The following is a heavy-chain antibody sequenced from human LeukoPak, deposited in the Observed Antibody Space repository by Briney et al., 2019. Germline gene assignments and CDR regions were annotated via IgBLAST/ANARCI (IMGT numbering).Heavy chain of an antibody. Sequence: SETLSLTCAVYGGSFSGYYWSWIRQPPGKGLEWIGEINHSGSTNYNPSLKSRVTISVDTSKNQFSLKLSSVTAAVTAVYYCARGPWFDPWGQGTLVTVSS. CDR3: ARGPWFDP. CDR2: INHSGST. CDR1: GGSFSGYY. J-gene: IGHJ5*02. V-gene: IGHV4-34*01.